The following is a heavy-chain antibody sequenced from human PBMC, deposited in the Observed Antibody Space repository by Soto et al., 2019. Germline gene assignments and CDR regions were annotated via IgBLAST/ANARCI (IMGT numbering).Heavy chain of an antibody. CDR1: GCTFSSYG. J-gene: IGHJ4*02. CDR3: AKTYYYDSSGHGEQGLYYFDY. D-gene: IGHD3-22*01. V-gene: IGHV3-30*18. Sequence: PVGSVRLSCAASGCTFSSYGMHWVRQAPGKGLEWVAVISYDGSNKYYADSVKGRFTISRDNSKNTLYLQMNSLRAEDTAVYYCAKTYYYDSSGHGEQGLYYFDYWGQGTLVTVSS. CDR2: ISYDGSNK.